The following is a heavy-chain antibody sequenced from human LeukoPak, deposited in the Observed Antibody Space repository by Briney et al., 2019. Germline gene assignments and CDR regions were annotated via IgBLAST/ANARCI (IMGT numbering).Heavy chain of an antibody. CDR1: GDSISSSTYY. CDR3: ARQYVDILTGYHRGELYWYFDL. J-gene: IGHJ2*01. D-gene: IGHD3-9*01. CDR2: VYTSGST. V-gene: IGHV4-61*02. Sequence: PSETLSLTCSVSGDSISSSTYYWSWIRQPAGKGLEWIGRVYTSGSTNYNPSLKSRVTISVDTSKNQFSLKLSSVTAADTAVYYCARQYVDILTGYHRGELYWYFDLWGRGTLVTVSS.